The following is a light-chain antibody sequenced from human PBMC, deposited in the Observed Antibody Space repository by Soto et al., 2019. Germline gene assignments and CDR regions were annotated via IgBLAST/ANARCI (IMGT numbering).Light chain of an antibody. V-gene: IGKV1-5*01. CDR1: QSISNR. J-gene: IGKJ1*01. Sequence: QMTQSPSTLFATVGDRIHITCRASQSISNRLGWDQQKPGKAPKLLIYDASSLESGVPSRFSGSGSGTEFTLTISSLQPDDFATYYCQQYNSYSRTFGQGTKVEIK. CDR3: QQYNSYSRT. CDR2: DAS.